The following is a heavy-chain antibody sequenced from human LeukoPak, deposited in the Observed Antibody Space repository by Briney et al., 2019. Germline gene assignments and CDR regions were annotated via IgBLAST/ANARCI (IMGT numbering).Heavy chain of an antibody. Sequence: GGSLRLSCAASGFTFSSYAMSWVRQAPGKGLEWVSAISGSGGSTYYADSVKGRFTISRDNSKNTLYLQMNSLRAEDTAVYYCAKPREYSSTWFGVDHWGQGSLVTVSS. J-gene: IGHJ4*02. V-gene: IGHV3-23*01. CDR3: AKPREYSSTWFGVDH. CDR1: GFTFSSYA. CDR2: ISGSGGST. D-gene: IGHD6-13*01.